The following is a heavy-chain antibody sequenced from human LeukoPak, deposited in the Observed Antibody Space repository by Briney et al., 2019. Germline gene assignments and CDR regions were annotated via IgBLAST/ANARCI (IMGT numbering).Heavy chain of an antibody. CDR1: GFTFSSYS. CDR2: ISSSSSYI. Sequence: GGSLRLSCAASGFTFSSYSMNWVRQAPGKGLEWVSSISSSSSYIYYADSVKGRFTISRDNAKNSLYLQMNSLRAEDTAVYYCAAPYCSGGSCYIEYFQRWGQGTLVTVSS. V-gene: IGHV3-21*01. CDR3: AAPYCSGGSCYIEYFQR. J-gene: IGHJ1*01. D-gene: IGHD2-15*01.